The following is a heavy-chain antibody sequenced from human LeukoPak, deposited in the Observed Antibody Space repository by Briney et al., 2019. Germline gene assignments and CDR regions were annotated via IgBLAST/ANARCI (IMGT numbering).Heavy chain of an antibody. V-gene: IGHV5-51*01. D-gene: IGHD2-2*01. J-gene: IGHJ4*02. CDR3: ARGRRRRGSSTSCYSYYFDY. CDR2: IYPGDSDT. Sequence: GESLKISCKGSGYSFTSYWIGWVRQMPGKGLEWMGIIYPGDSDTRYSPSFQGQVTISADKSISTAYLQWSSLKASDTAMYYCARGRRRRGSSTSCYSYYFDYWGQGTLVTVSS. CDR1: GYSFTSYW.